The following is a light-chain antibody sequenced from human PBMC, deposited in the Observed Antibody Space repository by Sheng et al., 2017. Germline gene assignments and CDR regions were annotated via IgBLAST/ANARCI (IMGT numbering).Light chain of an antibody. J-gene: IGKJ4*01. CDR2: AAS. V-gene: IGKV1-39*01. CDR1: QSITTY. CDR3: QLSSSPFT. Sequence: DIQMTQSPSSLSASVGDRVTITCRASQSITTYLNWYHQKPGKAPKLLIYAASSLQSGVPSRFSGSGSGTDFTLTISSLQPEDFATYYCQLSSSPFTFGGGTNMEIK.